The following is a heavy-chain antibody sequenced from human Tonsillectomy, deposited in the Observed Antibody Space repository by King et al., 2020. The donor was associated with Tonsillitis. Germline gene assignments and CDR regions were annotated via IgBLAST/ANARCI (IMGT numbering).Heavy chain of an antibody. CDR1: GFKFSDYN. CDR3: ARDGWMAATGGYFDH. V-gene: IGHV3-21*01. CDR2: ISSSGTYM. D-gene: IGHD1-26*01. J-gene: IGHJ4*02. Sequence: VQLVESGGGLVKPGGSLRLSCAASGFKFSDYNMNWVRQAPGKGLEWVSSISSSGTYMFYADSVKGRFTFSRDNAKNSLYLQMNGLRAEDTAVYYCARDGWMAATGGYFDHWGQGILVTVSA.